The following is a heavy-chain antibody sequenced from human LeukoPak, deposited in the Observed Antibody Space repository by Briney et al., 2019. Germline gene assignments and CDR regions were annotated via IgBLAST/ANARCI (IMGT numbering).Heavy chain of an antibody. D-gene: IGHD2-8*01. Sequence: GASVKVSCKASGFTFTSYDINWVRQAPGQGLEWMGWISAYNGNTNYAQKLQGRVTMTTDTSTSTAYMELRSLRSDDTAVYYCARAQETTRAGYCTNGVCYTFEYYFDYWGQGTLVTVSS. CDR3: ARAQETTRAGYCTNGVCYTFEYYFDY. V-gene: IGHV1-18*01. J-gene: IGHJ4*02. CDR2: ISAYNGNT. CDR1: GFTFTSYD.